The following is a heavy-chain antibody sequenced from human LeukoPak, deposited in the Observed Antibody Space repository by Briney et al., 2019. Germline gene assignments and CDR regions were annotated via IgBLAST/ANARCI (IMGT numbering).Heavy chain of an antibody. CDR3: AKVLSGSQDY. CDR2: ITGGAENT. CDR1: GFTFSGHA. Sequence: GGSLRLSCAASGFTFSGHAMSWVRQAPGKGLNWLSTITGGAENTYYAGSVKGRFTISRDNSKNTVYLQMDSLRVEDTAVYYCAKVLSGSQDYWGQGTLVIVFS. J-gene: IGHJ4*02. D-gene: IGHD1-26*01. V-gene: IGHV3-23*01.